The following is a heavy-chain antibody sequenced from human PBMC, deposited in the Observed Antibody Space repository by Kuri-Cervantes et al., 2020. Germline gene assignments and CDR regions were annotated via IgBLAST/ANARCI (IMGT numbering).Heavy chain of an antibody. CDR3: ARDNRDYDSIAFDI. CDR2: ISGSGGST. V-gene: IGHV3-23*01. Sequence: GGSLRLSCAASGFTFSSYSMSWVRQAPGKGLEWVSAISGSGGSTYYADSVKGRFTISRDNSKNTLYLQMNSLRAEDTAVYYCARDNRDYDSIAFDIWGQGTMVTVSS. CDR1: GFTFSSYS. J-gene: IGHJ3*02. D-gene: IGHD3-22*01.